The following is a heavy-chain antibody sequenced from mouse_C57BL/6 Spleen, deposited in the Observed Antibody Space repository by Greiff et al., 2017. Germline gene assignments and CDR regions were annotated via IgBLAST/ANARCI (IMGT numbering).Heavy chain of an antibody. CDR1: GYTFTSYW. V-gene: IGHV1-53*01. J-gene: IGHJ4*01. CDR2: INPSNGGT. Sequence: QVQLKQPGTELVKPGASVKLSCKASGYTFTSYWMHWVKQRPGQGLEWIGNINPSNGGTNYNEKFKSKATLTVDKSSSTAYMQLSSLTSEDSAVYYCARERGYYSYAMDYWGQGTSVTVSS. CDR3: ARERGYYSYAMDY. D-gene: IGHD2-3*01.